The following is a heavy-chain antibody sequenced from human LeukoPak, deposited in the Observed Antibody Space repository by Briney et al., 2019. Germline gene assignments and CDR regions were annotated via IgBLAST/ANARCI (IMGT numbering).Heavy chain of an antibody. CDR1: GFTFSSYA. CDR3: AKDRAYGGNSEVVS. D-gene: IGHD4-23*01. V-gene: IGHV3-23*01. Sequence: GGTLRLSCAASGFTFSSYAMSWVRQAPGKGLEWFSGINGSGGSTYYSDSVKGRFTIYRDNAKNTLYLQMNSLRAEDTAVFYCAKDRAYGGNSEVVSWGQGTLVTVSS. CDR2: INGSGGST. J-gene: IGHJ5*02.